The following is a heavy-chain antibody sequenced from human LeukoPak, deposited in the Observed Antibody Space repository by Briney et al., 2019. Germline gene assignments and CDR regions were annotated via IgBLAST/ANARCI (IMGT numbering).Heavy chain of an antibody. Sequence: SVKVSCKASGGTFSSYTISWVRQAPGQGLEWMGRIIPILGIANYAQKFQGRVTTTADKSTSTAYMELSSLRSEDTAVYYCASSGRTMNWFDPWGQGTLVTVSS. D-gene: IGHD3-10*01. CDR3: ASSGRTMNWFDP. J-gene: IGHJ5*02. CDR2: IIPILGIA. CDR1: GGTFSSYT. V-gene: IGHV1-69*02.